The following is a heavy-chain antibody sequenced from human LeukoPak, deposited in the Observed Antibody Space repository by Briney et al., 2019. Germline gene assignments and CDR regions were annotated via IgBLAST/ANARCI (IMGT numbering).Heavy chain of an antibody. Sequence: GASVKVSCKASGYTFTNYGISWVRQAPGQGLEWMGWISAYNGNTNYAQKLQGRVTMTTDTSTSTAYMELRSLRSDDTAVYYCARDQGCDFWSGYCDAFDIWGQGTMVTVSS. J-gene: IGHJ3*02. CDR1: GYTFTNYG. D-gene: IGHD3-3*01. V-gene: IGHV1-18*01. CDR2: ISAYNGNT. CDR3: ARDQGCDFWSGYCDAFDI.